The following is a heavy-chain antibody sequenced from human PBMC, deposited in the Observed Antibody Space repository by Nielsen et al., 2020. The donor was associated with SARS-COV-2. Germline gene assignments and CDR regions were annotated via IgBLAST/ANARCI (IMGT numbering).Heavy chain of an antibody. J-gene: IGHJ4*02. Sequence: GESLKISCAASGFTFSSYGMHWVRQAPGKGLEWVAVIWYDGSNKYYADSVKGRFTISRDNSKNTLYLQMNSLRAEDTAVYYCAKEMSGSVAGIDYWGQGTLVTVSS. D-gene: IGHD6-19*01. CDR1: GFTFSSYG. CDR2: IWYDGSNK. V-gene: IGHV3-30*02. CDR3: AKEMSGSVAGIDY.